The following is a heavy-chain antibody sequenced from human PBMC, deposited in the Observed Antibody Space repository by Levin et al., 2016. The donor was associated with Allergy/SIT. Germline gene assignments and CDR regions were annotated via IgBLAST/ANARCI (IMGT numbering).Heavy chain of an antibody. D-gene: IGHD3-16*01. CDR2: ITGSAGAT. V-gene: IGHV3-23*01. J-gene: IGHJ4*02. Sequence: WIRQPPGKGLEWVSGITGSAGATYYAEAVKGRFIISRDNSMNTLYLQVNSLRVEDTAVYYCAKGIGGVILPPDYWGQGTLVTVSS. CDR3: AKGIGGVILPPDY.